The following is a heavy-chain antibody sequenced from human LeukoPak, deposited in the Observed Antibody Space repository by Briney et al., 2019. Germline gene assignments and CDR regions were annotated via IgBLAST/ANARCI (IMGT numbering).Heavy chain of an antibody. D-gene: IGHD5-12*01. CDR3: ASYPRYMSSPPFDY. Sequence: SVTVSCKASGYTFTSQDMHWMRQAPGHGLEWMGWSNPNTGGTNYAHKLQGRVTMTVDTTISTAYLELNWLTSDDTAVYYCASYPRYMSSPPFDYWGQGTLVTVSS. V-gene: IGHV1-2*07. J-gene: IGHJ4*02. CDR2: SNPNTGGT. CDR1: GYTFTSQD.